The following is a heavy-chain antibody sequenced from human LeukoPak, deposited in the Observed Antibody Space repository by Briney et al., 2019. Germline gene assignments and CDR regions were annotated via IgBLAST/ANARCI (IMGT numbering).Heavy chain of an antibody. V-gene: IGHV3-23*01. J-gene: IGHJ5*02. CDR3: AKDNPLLLWFGEGNWFDH. CDR1: GFTFSSYA. Sequence: GGSLRLSCAASGFTFSSYAMSWVRQAPGKGLEWVSAISGSGGSTYYADSVKGRFTISRDNSKNTLYLQMNSLRAEDTAVYYCAKDNPLLLWFGEGNWFDHWGQGTLVTVSS. CDR2: ISGSGGST. D-gene: IGHD3-10*01.